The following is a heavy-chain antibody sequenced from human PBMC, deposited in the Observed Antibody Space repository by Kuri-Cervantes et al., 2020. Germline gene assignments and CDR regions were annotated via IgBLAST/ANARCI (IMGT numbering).Heavy chain of an antibody. CDR1: GDSISSSSYY. CDR3: ARQVWGTLADY. Sequence: SETLSLTCIVSGDSISSSSYYWAWIRQPPGKGLEWIGSIYYSGSTYYNPSLKSRVTISVDTSKNQFSLKLSSVTAADTAVYYCARQVWGTLADYWGQGTLVTVSS. V-gene: IGHV4-39*01. D-gene: IGHD1-1*01. CDR2: IYYSGST. J-gene: IGHJ4*02.